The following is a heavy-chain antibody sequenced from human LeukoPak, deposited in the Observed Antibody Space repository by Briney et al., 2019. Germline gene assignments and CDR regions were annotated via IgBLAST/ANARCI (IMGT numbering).Heavy chain of an antibody. CDR3: ARERKGDCSGGSCYRQRYFDY. J-gene: IGHJ4*02. D-gene: IGHD2-15*01. CDR1: GFTFSSYS. Sequence: GGSLRLSCAASGFTFSSYSMNWVRQAPGKGLEWVSSISRSSSYIYYADSVKGRFTISRDNAKNSLYLQMNSLRAEDTAVYYCARERKGDCSGGSCYRQRYFDYWGQGTLVTVSS. V-gene: IGHV3-21*01. CDR2: ISRSSSYI.